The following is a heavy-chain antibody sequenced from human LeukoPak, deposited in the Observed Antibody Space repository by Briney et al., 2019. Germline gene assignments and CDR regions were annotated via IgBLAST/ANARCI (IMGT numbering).Heavy chain of an antibody. V-gene: IGHV4-4*02. Sequence: PSETLSLTCAVSGGSISSNNWWNWVRQLPGKGLEWIGEIDHRGTTKYDPSLDSRVTISVDKSRNQFSLQLSSVTATDTAVYYCAGNYGSGSFDYWGQGTLVTVSS. J-gene: IGHJ4*02. CDR1: GGSISSNNW. D-gene: IGHD3-10*01. CDR3: AGNYGSGSFDY. CDR2: IDHRGTT.